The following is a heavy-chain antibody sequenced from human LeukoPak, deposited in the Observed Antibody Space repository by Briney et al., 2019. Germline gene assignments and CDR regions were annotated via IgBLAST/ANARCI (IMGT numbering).Heavy chain of an antibody. J-gene: IGHJ6*02. CDR3: AKSGYDILTGYFPAGDYYYYGMDV. CDR1: GITFSSYA. D-gene: IGHD3-9*01. V-gene: IGHV3-23*01. Sequence: GGSLRLSCAASGITFSSYAMSWVRQAPGKGLEWVSAISGSGGSTYYADSVKGRFTISRDNSKNTLYLQMNSLRAEDTAVYYCAKSGYDILTGYFPAGDYYYYGMDVWGQGTTVTVSS. CDR2: ISGSGGST.